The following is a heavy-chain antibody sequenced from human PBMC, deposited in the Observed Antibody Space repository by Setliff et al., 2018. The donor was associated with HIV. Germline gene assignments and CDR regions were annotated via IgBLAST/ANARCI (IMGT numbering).Heavy chain of an antibody. J-gene: IGHJ4*02. Sequence: SETLSLTCTVSGGSINSYFWSWIRQPPGKALEWIGYIYNSGSTNYNPSLKSRVTISVDTSKNQLSLKMTSVTAADTAVYYCATEEGTTVHRIGFWGQGTLVTVSS. D-gene: IGHD4-17*01. V-gene: IGHV4-59*12. CDR3: ATEEGTTVHRIGF. CDR1: GGSINSYF. CDR2: IYNSGST.